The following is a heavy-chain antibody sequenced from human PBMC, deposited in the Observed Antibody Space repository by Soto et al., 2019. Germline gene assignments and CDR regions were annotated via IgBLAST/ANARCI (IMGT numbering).Heavy chain of an antibody. V-gene: IGHV3-23*01. CDR1: GFTFSSYA. J-gene: IGHJ4*02. D-gene: IGHD6-6*01. Sequence: EVQLLESGGGLVQPGGSLRLSCAASGFTFSSYAMSWVRQAPGKGLEWVSAISGSGGSTYYADSVKGRFPISRDNSKNTLYMQMNSLRAEDTAVYYCAKDATAYSSSYDFDYWGQGTLVTVSS. CDR2: ISGSGGST. CDR3: AKDATAYSSSYDFDY.